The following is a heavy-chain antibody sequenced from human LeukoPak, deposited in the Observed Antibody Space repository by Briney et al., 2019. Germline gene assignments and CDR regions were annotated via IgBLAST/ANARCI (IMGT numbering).Heavy chain of an antibody. Sequence: GGSLRLSLSAPGFTFSSYGMDWVRQAPGKGLGGGAFIRYDGSNKYYADSVKGRFTISRANSTNTLYLQINSLRAEDTAVYYCAKGGFVNIPYDAFDIWSQPTMVTASS. CDR2: IRYDGSNK. J-gene: IGHJ3*02. CDR1: GFTFSSYG. V-gene: IGHV3-30*02. CDR3: AKGGFVNIPYDAFDI. D-gene: IGHD3-3*01.